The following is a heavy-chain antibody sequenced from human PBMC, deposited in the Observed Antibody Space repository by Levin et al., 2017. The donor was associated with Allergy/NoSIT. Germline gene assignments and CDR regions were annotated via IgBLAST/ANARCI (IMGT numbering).Heavy chain of an antibody. CDR2: IYPRDSTT. CDR1: GYSFTGYW. V-gene: IGHV5-51*01. J-gene: IGHJ2*01. CDR3: ARFSGYSSLYWYFDL. Sequence: GESLKISCQGSGYSFTGYWIGWVRQMPGKGLEWMANIYPRDSTTRYSPAFQGQVTVSADTSLNTAYPQWSRLRASDTAIYYCARFSGYSSLYWYFDLWGRGTVVTVSS. D-gene: IGHD3-22*01.